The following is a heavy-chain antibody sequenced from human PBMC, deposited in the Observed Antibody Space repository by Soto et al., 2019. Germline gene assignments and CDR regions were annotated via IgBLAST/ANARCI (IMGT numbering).Heavy chain of an antibody. CDR3: AKGELVPYYYYYYMDV. J-gene: IGHJ6*03. V-gene: IGHV3-23*01. D-gene: IGHD6-13*01. CDR2: ISGSGGST. CDR1: GFTFSSYA. Sequence: GGSLRLSCAASGFTFSSYAMSWVRQAPGKGLEWVSAISGSGGSTYYADSVKGRFTISRDNSKNTLYLQMNSLRAEDTAVYYCAKGELVPYYYYYYMDVWGKGTTVTVSS.